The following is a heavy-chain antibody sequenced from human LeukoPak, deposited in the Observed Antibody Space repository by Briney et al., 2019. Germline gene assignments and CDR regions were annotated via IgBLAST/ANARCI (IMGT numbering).Heavy chain of an antibody. CDR2: IYYSGST. V-gene: IGHV4-39*01. CDR1: GGSITSSSYY. Sequence: SSETLSLTCTVSGGSITSSSYYWGWIRQPPGKGLEWIGSIYYSGSTYYNPSLKSRVTISVDTSKNQFSLKLSSVTAADTAVYYCARTSPPSGSYCDYWGQGTLVTVSS. J-gene: IGHJ4*02. D-gene: IGHD1-26*01. CDR3: ARTSPPSGSYCDY.